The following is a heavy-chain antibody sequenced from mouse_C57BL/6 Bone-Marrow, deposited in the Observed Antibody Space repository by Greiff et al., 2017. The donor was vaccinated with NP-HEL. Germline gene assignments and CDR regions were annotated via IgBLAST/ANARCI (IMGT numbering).Heavy chain of an antibody. Sequence: EVHLVESGGGLVQSGRSLRLSCATSGFTFSDFYMEWVRQAPGKGLEWIAASRNKANDYTTEYSASVKGRFIVSRDTSRSILYLQMNALRAEDTAIYYCARDADWAWFAYWGQGTLVTVSA. CDR1: GFTFSDFY. CDR2: SRNKANDYTT. V-gene: IGHV7-1*01. D-gene: IGHD4-1*01. CDR3: ARDADWAWFAY. J-gene: IGHJ3*01.